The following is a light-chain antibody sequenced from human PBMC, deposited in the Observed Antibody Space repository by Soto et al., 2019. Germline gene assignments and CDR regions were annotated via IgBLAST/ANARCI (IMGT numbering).Light chain of an antibody. CDR1: SSDVGTYIY. J-gene: IGLJ2*01. CDR3: SSNTRSSTLV. Sequence: QSALTQPASVSGSPGQSITISCTGTSSDVGTYIYVSWYQQHPGKAPKLMIYEVSNRPSGVSNRFSGSKSGNTASLTISGLQAEDEADYYCSSNTRSSTLVFGGGTKLTVL. V-gene: IGLV2-14*01. CDR2: EVS.